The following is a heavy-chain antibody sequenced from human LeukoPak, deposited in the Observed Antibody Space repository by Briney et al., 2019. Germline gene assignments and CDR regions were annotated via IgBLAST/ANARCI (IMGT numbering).Heavy chain of an antibody. CDR2: INPNSGGT. CDR3: ARSLEVALIGGMDV. Sequence: ASVKVSCEASGYTFTGYYMHWVRQAPGQGLEWMGWINPNSGGTNYAQKFQGGVTMTRDTSISTAYMELSRLRSDDTAVYYCARSLEVALIGGMDVWGQGTTVTVS. J-gene: IGHJ6*02. CDR1: GYTFTGYY. D-gene: IGHD3-16*01. V-gene: IGHV1-2*02.